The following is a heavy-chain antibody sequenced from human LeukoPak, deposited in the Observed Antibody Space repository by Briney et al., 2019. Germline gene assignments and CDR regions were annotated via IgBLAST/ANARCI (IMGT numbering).Heavy chain of an antibody. CDR1: GFTFSSYS. V-gene: IGHV3-48*01. CDR2: ISSSSSTI. Sequence: HPGGSLRLSCAASGFTFSSYSMNWVRQAPWKGLEWASYISSSSSTIYYADSVKGRFTISRDNAKNSLYLQMNSLRAEDTAVYYCARVRHDIVVVPPEGVDAFDIWGQGTMVTVSS. CDR3: ARVRHDIVVVPPEGVDAFDI. D-gene: IGHD2-2*01. J-gene: IGHJ3*02.